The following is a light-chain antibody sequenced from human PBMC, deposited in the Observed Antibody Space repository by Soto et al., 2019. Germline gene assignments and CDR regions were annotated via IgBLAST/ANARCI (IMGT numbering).Light chain of an antibody. V-gene: IGKV3D-20*01. CDR2: DAS. CDR1: QSVGSSY. CDR3: QQYGSSPFT. J-gene: IGKJ3*01. Sequence: EIVLTQSPATLSLSPGERATLSCGASQSVGSSYLAWYQQKPGLAPRLLIYDASSRATGIPDRFSGSGSGTAFTLTISTLEPADFALYYCQQYGSSPFTFGPGTKVDIK.